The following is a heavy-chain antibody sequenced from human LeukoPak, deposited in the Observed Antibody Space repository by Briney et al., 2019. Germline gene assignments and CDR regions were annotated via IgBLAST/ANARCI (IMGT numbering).Heavy chain of an antibody. CDR1: GFTFDDYA. Sequence: GGSLRLSCAASGFTFDDYAMHWVRQAPGKGLEWVSGISWNSGSMGYADSVKGRFTISGDNAKNSLYLQMNSLRAEDTALYYCAKDTGLWFGELFSYFDYWGQGTLVTVSS. V-gene: IGHV3-9*01. D-gene: IGHD3-10*01. J-gene: IGHJ4*02. CDR3: AKDTGLWFGELFSYFDY. CDR2: ISWNSGSM.